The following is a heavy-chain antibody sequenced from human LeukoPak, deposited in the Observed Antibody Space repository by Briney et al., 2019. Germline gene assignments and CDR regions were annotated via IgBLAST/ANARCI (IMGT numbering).Heavy chain of an antibody. CDR1: GGSVSSGSYF. J-gene: IGHJ3*02. CDR3: ARHRDCSGGSCYSDAFDI. V-gene: IGHV4-61*01. CDR2: IYYSGST. D-gene: IGHD2-15*01. Sequence: PSETLSLTCTVSGGSVSSGSYFWSWIRQPPGKGLEWIGYIYYSGSTNYNPSLKSRVTISVDTSKNQFSLKLSSVTAADTAVYYCARHRDCSGGSCYSDAFDIWGQGTMVTVSS.